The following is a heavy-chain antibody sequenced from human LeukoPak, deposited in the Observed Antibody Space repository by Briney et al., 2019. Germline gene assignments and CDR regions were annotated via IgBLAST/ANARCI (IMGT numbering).Heavy chain of an antibody. V-gene: IGHV1-2*02. CDR2: INPNSGGT. J-gene: IGHJ6*03. CDR1: GYTFTNYG. Sequence: ASVKVSCKASGYTFTNYGISWVRQAPGQGLEWMGWINPNSGGTNHAQKFQGRVTMTRDTSISTAYMELSRLRSDDTAVYYCARGTIFGVVITGYMDVWGKGTTVTVSS. CDR3: ARGTIFGVVITGYMDV. D-gene: IGHD3-3*01.